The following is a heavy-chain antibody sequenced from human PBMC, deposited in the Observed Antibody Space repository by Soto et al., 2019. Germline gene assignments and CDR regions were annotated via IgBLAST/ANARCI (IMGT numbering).Heavy chain of an antibody. CDR2: ISSTTNYI. V-gene: IGHV3-21*06. J-gene: IGHJ4*02. CDR1: GFTFTRYS. CDR3: ARESEDLTSNFDY. Sequence: LRLSCAASGFTFTRYSMNWVRQAPGKGLEWDSSISSTTNYIYYGDSMKGRFTISRDNAKNSLYLEMNSLRAEDTAVYYCARESEDLTSNFDYWGQGTLVTVSS.